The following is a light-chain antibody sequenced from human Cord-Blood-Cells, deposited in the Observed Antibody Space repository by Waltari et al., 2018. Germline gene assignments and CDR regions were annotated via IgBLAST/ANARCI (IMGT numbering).Light chain of an antibody. CDR1: SSNIGSNT. CDR3: AAWDDSLNGWV. CDR2: SNN. V-gene: IGLV1-44*01. Sequence: QSVLTQPPSASGTPGQRVTISCSGSSSNIGSNTVNWYQQLPGTAPKLLIYSNNQRPSGAPDRFSGSKSVTSASLASSGLQSEDEADYYWAAWDDSLNGWVFGGGTKLTVL. J-gene: IGLJ3*02.